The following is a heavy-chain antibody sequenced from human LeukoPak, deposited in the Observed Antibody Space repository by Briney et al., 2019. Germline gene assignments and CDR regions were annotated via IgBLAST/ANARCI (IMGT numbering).Heavy chain of an antibody. CDR1: GFTVSSNY. J-gene: IGHJ4*02. V-gene: IGHV3-66*01. CDR3: ARGSSSWYGEVDY. D-gene: IGHD6-13*01. Sequence: GGSLRLSCAASGFTVSSNYMSWVRQAPGKGLEWVSVIYSGGSTYYADSVKGRFTISRDNSKNTLYLQMNSLRAEDTAVYYCARGSSSWYGEVDYWGQGTLVTVSS. CDR2: IYSGGST.